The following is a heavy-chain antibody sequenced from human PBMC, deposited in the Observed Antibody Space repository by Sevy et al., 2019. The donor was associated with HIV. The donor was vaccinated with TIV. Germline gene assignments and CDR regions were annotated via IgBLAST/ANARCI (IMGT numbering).Heavy chain of an antibody. CDR2: ISYDGSNK. D-gene: IGHD1-26*01. Sequence: GGSLRLSCAASGFTFSSYAMHWVCQAPGKGLEWVAVISYDGSNKYYADSVKGRFTISRDNSKNTLYLQMNSLRAEDTAVYYCARDGNSGSYRYFDYWGQGTLVTVSS. CDR1: GFTFSSYA. J-gene: IGHJ4*02. V-gene: IGHV3-30-3*01. CDR3: ARDGNSGSYRYFDY.